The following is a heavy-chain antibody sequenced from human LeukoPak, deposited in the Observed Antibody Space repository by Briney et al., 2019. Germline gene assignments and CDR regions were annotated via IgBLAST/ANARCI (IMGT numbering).Heavy chain of an antibody. CDR1: GYTFTSYG. Sequence: EASVKVSCKASGYTFTSYGISWVRQAPGQGLEWIGWISAYNGNTNYAQKLQGRVTMTTDTSTSTAYMELRSLRSDDTAVYYCARESIATSYYYYGMDVWGQGTTVTVSS. CDR2: ISAYNGNT. CDR3: ARESIATSYYYYGMDV. J-gene: IGHJ6*02. V-gene: IGHV1-18*01. D-gene: IGHD2-21*01.